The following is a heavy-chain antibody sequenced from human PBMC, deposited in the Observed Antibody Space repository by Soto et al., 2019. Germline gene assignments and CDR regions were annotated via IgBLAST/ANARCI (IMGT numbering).Heavy chain of an antibody. CDR2: IYYSGST. V-gene: IGHV4-59*01. CDR1: GGSISNYY. J-gene: IGHJ5*02. D-gene: IGHD6-19*01. CDR3: ARGGIAVAGRSWFDP. Sequence: QVQLQESGPGPVKPSETLSLTCTVSGGSISNYYWSWIRQPPGKGLECIGYIYYSGSTNYNPSLKSRVIISVDTSKNQFSLKLSSVTAADSAVYYCARGGIAVAGRSWFDPWGQGTLVTVSS.